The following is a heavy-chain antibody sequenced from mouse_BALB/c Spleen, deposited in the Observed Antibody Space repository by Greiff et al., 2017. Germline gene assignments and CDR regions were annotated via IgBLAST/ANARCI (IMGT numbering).Heavy chain of an antibody. CDR3: ARVDGKPSYYAMDY. D-gene: IGHD1-1*01. J-gene: IGHJ4*01. CDR1: GFSLTSYG. V-gene: IGHV2-9*02. Sequence: VHLVESGPGLVAPSQSLSITCTVSGFSLTSYGVHWVRQPPGKGLEWLGVIWAGGSTNYNSALMSRLSISKDNSKSQVFLKMNSLQTDDTAMYYCARVDGKPSYYAMDYWGQGTSVTVSS. CDR2: IWAGGST.